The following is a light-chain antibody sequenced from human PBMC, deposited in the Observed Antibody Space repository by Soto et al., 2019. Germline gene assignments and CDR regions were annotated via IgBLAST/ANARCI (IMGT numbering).Light chain of an antibody. V-gene: IGKV3-11*01. J-gene: IGKJ5*01. Sequence: IVLTQSPATLSLSPWERATLSCRASQSITTYLAWYQQRPGQAPRLLIYDASNRAADIPARFSGSGSGTDFTLTISSLEAEDFAVYYCQHRSSWPLTFGQGTRLEIK. CDR1: QSITTY. CDR2: DAS. CDR3: QHRSSWPLT.